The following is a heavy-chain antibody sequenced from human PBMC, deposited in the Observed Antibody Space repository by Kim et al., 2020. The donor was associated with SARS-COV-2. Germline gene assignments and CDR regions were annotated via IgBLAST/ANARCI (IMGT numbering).Heavy chain of an antibody. D-gene: IGHD1-1*01. CDR3: AKSTSPGWTTLGQSFDC. Sequence: GGSLRLSCAASGFTFSSYAMSWVRQAPGKGLEWVSAICESGGCTHYADSVRGRFTISRDNSKNTVYLQMNSLRAEDTAIYYCAKSTSPGWTTLGQSFDCWGQGSLVTVSS. CDR2: ICESGGCT. CDR1: GFTFSSYA. J-gene: IGHJ4*02. V-gene: IGHV3-23*01.